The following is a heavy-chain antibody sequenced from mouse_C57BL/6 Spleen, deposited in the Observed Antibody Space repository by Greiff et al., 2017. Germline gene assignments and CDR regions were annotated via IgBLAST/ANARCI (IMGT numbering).Heavy chain of an antibody. Sequence: VQLQQSGAELVRPGTSVKVSCKASGYAFTNYLIEWVKQRPGQGLEWIGVINPGSGGTNYNEKFKGKATLTADKSSSTAYMQRSSLTSEDSAVYFCARRRYYYGSSPYAMDYWGQGTSVTVSS. CDR2: INPGSGGT. CDR1: GYAFTNYL. J-gene: IGHJ4*01. V-gene: IGHV1-54*01. D-gene: IGHD1-1*01. CDR3: ARRRYYYGSSPYAMDY.